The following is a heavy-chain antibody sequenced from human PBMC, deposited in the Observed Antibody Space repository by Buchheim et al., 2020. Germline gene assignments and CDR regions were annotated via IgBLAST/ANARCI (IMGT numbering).Heavy chain of an antibody. Sequence: QVQLVQSGAEVQKPGASVKVSCKASGYSFTGYDINWVQQATGQGLEWMGWMNPNSGNTGYAQKFQGRVTMTRNTSLSTAYMELSSLRSEDTDVYYCARALTALPWRWFDPWGQGT. CDR2: MNPNSGNT. D-gene: IGHD5-18*01. V-gene: IGHV1-8*01. CDR1: GYSFTGYD. J-gene: IGHJ5*02. CDR3: ARALTALPWRWFDP.